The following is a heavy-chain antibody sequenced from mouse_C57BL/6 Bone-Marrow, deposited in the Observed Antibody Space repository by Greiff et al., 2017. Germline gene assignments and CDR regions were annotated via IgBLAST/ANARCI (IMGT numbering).Heavy chain of an antibody. CDR1: GYTFTSYD. V-gene: IGHV1-85*01. Sequence: QVQLQQSGPELVKPGASVKLSCKASGYTFTSYDINWVKQRPGQGLEWIGWIYPRDGSTKYNEKFKGKATLTVDTSSSTAYMELHSLTSEDSAVYFCARSRIYYDYDGWFAYWGQGTLVTVSA. CDR3: ARSRIYYDYDGWFAY. D-gene: IGHD2-4*01. CDR2: IYPRDGST. J-gene: IGHJ3*01.